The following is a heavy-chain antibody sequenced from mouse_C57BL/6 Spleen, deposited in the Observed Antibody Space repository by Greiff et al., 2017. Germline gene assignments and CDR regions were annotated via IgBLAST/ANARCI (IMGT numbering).Heavy chain of an antibody. Sequence: QVQLQQPGAELVRPGTSVKLSCTASGYTFTSYWMHWVKQRPGQGLEWIGVIDPSDSYTNYNQKFKGKATLTVDTSSSTAYMQLSSLTSEDSAVYYCAREGNPFDYWGQGTTLTVSS. J-gene: IGHJ2*01. CDR3: AREGNPFDY. D-gene: IGHD2-1*01. CDR2: IDPSDSYT. CDR1: GYTFTSYW. V-gene: IGHV1-59*01.